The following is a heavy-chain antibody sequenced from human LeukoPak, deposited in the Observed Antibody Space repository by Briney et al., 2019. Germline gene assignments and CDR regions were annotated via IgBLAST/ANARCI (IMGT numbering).Heavy chain of an antibody. J-gene: IGHJ4*02. CDR3: ARDKYCSGCSCYPDY. Sequence: ASVKVSCKTSVYTFTSYYIHWVRQAPGQGREWMGLINPSGGSTSYEQKFQDRVTMTRDTSTSTVYMELSSLRSEDTAVYYCARDKYCSGCSCYPDYWGRGTLVTVSS. CDR1: VYTFTSYY. D-gene: IGHD2-15*01. V-gene: IGHV1-46*01. CDR2: INPSGGST.